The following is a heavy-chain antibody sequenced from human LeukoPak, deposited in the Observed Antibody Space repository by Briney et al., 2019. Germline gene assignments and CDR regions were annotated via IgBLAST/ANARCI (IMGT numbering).Heavy chain of an antibody. CDR2: ISDSGGRT. Sequence: PGGSLRLSCAVSGITLSSYGMSWVRQAPGKGLEWVAGISDSGGRTNYADSVKGRFTISRDNPKNTLYLQMNSLRAEDTAVYFCAKRGVVIRVILAWFHKEAYYFDSWGQGALVTVSS. CDR1: GITLSSYG. CDR3: AKRGVVIRVILAWFHKEAYYFDS. V-gene: IGHV3-23*01. J-gene: IGHJ4*02. D-gene: IGHD3-22*01.